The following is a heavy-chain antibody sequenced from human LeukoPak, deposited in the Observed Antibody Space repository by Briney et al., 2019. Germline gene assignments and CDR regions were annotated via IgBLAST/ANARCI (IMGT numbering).Heavy chain of an antibody. Sequence: SETLSLTCTVSGGSISSYYWSWIRQPPGKGLEWIGYIYYSGSTNYNPSLKSRVTISVDTSKNPFSLKLSSVTAADTAVYYCARGFLAASSWYPRGQGTLVTVSS. V-gene: IGHV4-59*01. J-gene: IGHJ5*02. CDR1: GGSISSYY. CDR2: IYYSGST. D-gene: IGHD6-13*01. CDR3: ARGFLAASSWYP.